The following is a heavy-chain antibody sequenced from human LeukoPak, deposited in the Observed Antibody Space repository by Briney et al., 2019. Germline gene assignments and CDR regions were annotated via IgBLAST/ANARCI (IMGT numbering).Heavy chain of an antibody. CDR3: AKDYYYDSSGDSDY. D-gene: IGHD3-22*01. CDR1: GFTVDDYA. CDR2: ISWNRGSI. J-gene: IGHJ4*02. V-gene: IGHV3-9*01. Sequence: GRSLRLSCAASGFTVDDYAMHWVRQAPGKGLEWVSGISWNRGSIGYADSVKGRFTISRDTAQNSLYLQMNSLRAEDTASYYCAKDYYYDSSGDSDYWRQGTLVTVSS.